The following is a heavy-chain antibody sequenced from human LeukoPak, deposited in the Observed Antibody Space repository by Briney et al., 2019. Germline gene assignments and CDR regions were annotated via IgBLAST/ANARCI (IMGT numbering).Heavy chain of an antibody. J-gene: IGHJ4*02. CDR1: GFTFTSTA. D-gene: IGHD2-2*01. Sequence: SVKVSSKASGFTFTSTAVQWVRQARGQRLEWIGWILVGSGNTNYAQMFQERVTLTWDVSTSTAYMVLSSLRSEDTAIYYCASDPPYTSSSAWWGQGTLVTVSS. CDR2: ILVGSGNT. V-gene: IGHV1-58*01. CDR3: ASDPPYTSSSAW.